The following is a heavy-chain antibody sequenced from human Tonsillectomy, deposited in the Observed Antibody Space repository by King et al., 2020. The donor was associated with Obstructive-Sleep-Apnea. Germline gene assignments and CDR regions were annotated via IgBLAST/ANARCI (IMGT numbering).Heavy chain of an antibody. CDR2: ISSSSSYI. Sequence: DVQLVESGGGLVKPGGSLRLSCAASGFTFSSYSMNWVRQAPGKGLEWVSSISSSSSYISYADSLKGRFTISRDNAENSLYLQMNSLRAEDTAVYYCARDLITGEGSQYAFDIWGQGTMVTVSS. D-gene: IGHD1-20*01. CDR1: GFTFSSYS. J-gene: IGHJ3*02. V-gene: IGHV3-21*01. CDR3: ARDLITGEGSQYAFDI.